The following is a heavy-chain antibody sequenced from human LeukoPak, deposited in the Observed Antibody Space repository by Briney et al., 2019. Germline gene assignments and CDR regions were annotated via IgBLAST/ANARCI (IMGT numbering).Heavy chain of an antibody. CDR2: MGGSVSTR. CDR1: GFIFSDYD. V-gene: IGHV3-11*01. Sequence: GGSLRLSCAASGFIFSDYDMSCIREAPGKGLGWVSDMGGSVSTRYYTYSVKGRFTISRDNAKDPLYLQMNSLRAEDTAVYYCARAPGSGYEEHFDYWGQGTLVTVSS. CDR3: ARAPGSGYEEHFDY. J-gene: IGHJ4*02. D-gene: IGHD5-12*01.